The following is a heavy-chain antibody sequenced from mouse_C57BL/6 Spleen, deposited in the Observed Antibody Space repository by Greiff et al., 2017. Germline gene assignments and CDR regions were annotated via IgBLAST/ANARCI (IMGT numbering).Heavy chain of an antibody. Sequence: VQLQQPGAELVKPGASVKMSCKASGYTFTSYWITWVKQRPGQGLEWIGDIYPGSGSTNYNEKFKSKATLTVDTSSSTAYMQLSSLTSEDSAVYYCARSNYGYDVDAMDYWGQGTSVTVSS. V-gene: IGHV1-55*01. D-gene: IGHD2-2*01. J-gene: IGHJ4*01. CDR3: ARSNYGYDVDAMDY. CDR2: IYPGSGST. CDR1: GYTFTSYW.